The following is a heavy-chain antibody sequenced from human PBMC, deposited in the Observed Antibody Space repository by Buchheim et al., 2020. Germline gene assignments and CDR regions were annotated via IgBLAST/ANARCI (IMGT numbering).Heavy chain of an antibody. V-gene: IGHV4-34*01. J-gene: IGHJ3*02. CDR3: ARVNLDIVLMVYAMGTAFDI. CDR1: GGSFSGYY. D-gene: IGHD2-8*01. Sequence: QVQLQQWGAGLLKPSETLSLTCAVYGGSFSGYYWSCIRQPPGKGLEWIGEINHSGSTNYNPSLKSRFTISVDTSKNQFSLKLSSVTAADTAVYYCARVNLDIVLMVYAMGTAFDIWGQGT. CDR2: INHSGST.